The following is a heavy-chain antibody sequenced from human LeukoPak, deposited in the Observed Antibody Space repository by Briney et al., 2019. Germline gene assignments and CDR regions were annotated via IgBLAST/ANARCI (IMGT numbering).Heavy chain of an antibody. CDR2: ISAYNGNT. CDR1: GYTFTSYG. J-gene: IGHJ6*02. V-gene: IGHV1-18*01. D-gene: IGHD3-9*01. CDR3: ARDEYYDISNGMDV. Sequence: ASVKVSCKASGYTFTSYGISWVRQAPGQGLEWMGWISAYNGNTNYAQKLQGRVTMTTDTSTSTAYMELRSLRSDDTAVYYCARDEYYDISNGMDVWGQGTTVTVSS.